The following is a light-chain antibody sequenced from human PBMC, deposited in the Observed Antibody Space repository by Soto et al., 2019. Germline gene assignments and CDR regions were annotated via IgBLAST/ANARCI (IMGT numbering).Light chain of an antibody. V-gene: IGKV3-11*01. CDR3: QQRSNWPLT. CDR1: QSVRSY. Sequence: EIVLTQSPGTLSLSPGERATLSCRASQSVRSYLTWYQHKPGQAPRLLIYDASKRATVIPARFSGSGSGTDFNLTISSLEPEDFAVYYCQQRSNWPLTFGGGTKVEI. J-gene: IGKJ4*01. CDR2: DAS.